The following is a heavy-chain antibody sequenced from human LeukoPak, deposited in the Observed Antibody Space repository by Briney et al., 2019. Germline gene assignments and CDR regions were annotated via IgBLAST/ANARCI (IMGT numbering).Heavy chain of an antibody. J-gene: IGHJ6*02. CDR3: ARHPRNGSYPFYYYGMDV. D-gene: IGHD1-26*01. CDR1: GGSISSSSYY. CDR2: IYYSGST. V-gene: IGHV4-39*01. Sequence: SETLSPTCTVSGGSISSSSYYWGWIRQTPGKGLEWIGSIYYSGSTYYNPSLKSRVTISVDTSKNQFSLKLSSVTAADTAMYYCARHPRNGSYPFYYYGMDVWGQGTTVTVSS.